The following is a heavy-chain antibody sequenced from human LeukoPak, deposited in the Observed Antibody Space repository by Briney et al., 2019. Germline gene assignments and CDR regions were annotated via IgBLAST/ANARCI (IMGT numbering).Heavy chain of an antibody. D-gene: IGHD5-12*01. CDR3: ARGGYSGYVAWFDP. CDR1: GGSISNKY. CDR2: TYTSGST. V-gene: IGHV4-4*07. J-gene: IGHJ5*02. Sequence: PSETLSLTCTVSGGSISNKYWSWIRQPAGKGLEWIGRTYTSGSTNYNPSLKSRVTISVDTSKNQFSLKLSSVTAADTAVYYCARGGYSGYVAWFDPWGQGTLVTVSS.